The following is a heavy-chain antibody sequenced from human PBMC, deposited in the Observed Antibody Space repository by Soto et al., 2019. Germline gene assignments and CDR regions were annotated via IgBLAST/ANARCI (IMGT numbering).Heavy chain of an antibody. Sequence: QVQLQESGPGLVKPSQTLSLTCTVSGGSISSGDYYWSWIRQPPGKGLEWIGYIYYSGSTYYNPSLESRVTITVDTSKNQFSLKLSSVTAADTAVYYCARTRPRLYYYGMDVWGQGTTVTVSS. CDR2: IYYSGST. D-gene: IGHD6-25*01. CDR3: ARTRPRLYYYGMDV. V-gene: IGHV4-30-4*01. CDR1: GGSISSGDYY. J-gene: IGHJ6*02.